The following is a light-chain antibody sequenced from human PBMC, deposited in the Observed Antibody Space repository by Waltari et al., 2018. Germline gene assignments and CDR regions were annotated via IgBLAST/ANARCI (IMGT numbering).Light chain of an antibody. V-gene: IGKV1-9*01. Sequence: DIQLTQSPSFLSASVGERITITSRASQGISSYLAWYQQKTGKAPKLLLYAASTLQSGVPSRFSGSGSGTEFTLTISSLQPEDFATYYCQQLNSYPHTFGPGTKVDIK. J-gene: IGKJ3*01. CDR1: QGISSY. CDR3: QQLNSYPHT. CDR2: AAS.